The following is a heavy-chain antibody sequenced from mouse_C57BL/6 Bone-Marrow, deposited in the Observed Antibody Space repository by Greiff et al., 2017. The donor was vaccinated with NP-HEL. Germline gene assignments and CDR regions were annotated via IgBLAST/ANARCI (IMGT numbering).Heavy chain of an antibody. V-gene: IGHV5-12*01. Sequence: EVQRVESGGGLVQPGGSLKLSCAASGFTFSDYYMYWVRQTPEKRLEWVAYISNGGGSTYYPATVKGRFTIYRDNDKNTLYLQMSRLKSEDTAMYYCARQIYYYGSRPPWWYFDVWGTGTTVTVSS. CDR2: ISNGGGST. CDR3: ARQIYYYGSRPPWWYFDV. D-gene: IGHD1-1*01. J-gene: IGHJ1*03. CDR1: GFTFSDYY.